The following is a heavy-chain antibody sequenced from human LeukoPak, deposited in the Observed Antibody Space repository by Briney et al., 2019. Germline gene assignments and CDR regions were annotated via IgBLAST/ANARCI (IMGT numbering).Heavy chain of an antibody. CDR2: INPNSGGT. V-gene: IGHV1-2*02. CDR3: ARRKVGANAFDI. CDR1: GYTFTGYY. D-gene: IGHD1-26*01. Sequence: ASVKVSCKASGYTFTGYYMHWVRQAPGQGLEWMGWINPNSGGTNYAQKFQGRVTMTRDTSISTAYMELSRLRSDDTAVYYCARRKVGANAFDICRQGTMVTVSS. J-gene: IGHJ3*02.